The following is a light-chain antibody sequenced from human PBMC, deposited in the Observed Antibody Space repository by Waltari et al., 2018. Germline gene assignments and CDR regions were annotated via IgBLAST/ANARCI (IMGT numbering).Light chain of an antibody. Sequence: QSVLPQPPSVSGAPGQRVTISCSWSSSNTGAGHDVHWYQQLPGTAPKLLIYSNSNRPSGVPDRISGSKSGTSASLAITGLQAEDEADYYCQSYDSSLSGYVFGTGTKVTVL. J-gene: IGLJ1*01. CDR2: SNS. CDR3: QSYDSSLSGYV. CDR1: SSNTGAGHD. V-gene: IGLV1-40*01.